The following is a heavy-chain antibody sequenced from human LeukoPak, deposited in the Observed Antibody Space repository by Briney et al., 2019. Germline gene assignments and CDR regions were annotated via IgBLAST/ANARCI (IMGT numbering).Heavy chain of an antibody. V-gene: IGHV3-74*01. CDR1: GFTFSRDW. Sequence: GGSLRLSCAASGFTFSRDWIHWVRQVPGKGLVWVSRIDSDDGSTSYADSVKGRFTISRDNAKKTLYLQMNSLRAEDTAVYYCAKDFGPYDSSGYYSNWGQGTLVTVSS. J-gene: IGHJ4*02. CDR2: IDSDDGST. CDR3: AKDFGPYDSSGYYSN. D-gene: IGHD3-22*01.